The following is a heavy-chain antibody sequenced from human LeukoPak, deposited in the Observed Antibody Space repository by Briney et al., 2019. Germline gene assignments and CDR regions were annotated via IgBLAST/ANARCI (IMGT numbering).Heavy chain of an antibody. CDR3: ARHLTMITVPRDAFDI. V-gene: IGHV5-51*01. Sequence: GESLKISCKTSGYSFTSYWIGWVRQMPGKGLEWMGVIYPGDYDTRYSPSFQGQVTISADKSLSTAYLQWSGLKASDTAMYYCARHLTMITVPRDAFDILGQGTMVTVSS. CDR1: GYSFTSYW. CDR2: IYPGDYDT. D-gene: IGHD3-16*01. J-gene: IGHJ3*02.